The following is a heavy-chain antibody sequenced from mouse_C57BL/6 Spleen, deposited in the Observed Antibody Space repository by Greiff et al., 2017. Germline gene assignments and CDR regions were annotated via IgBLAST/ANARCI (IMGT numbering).Heavy chain of an antibody. Sequence: EVQVVESGGGLVQPKGSLKLSCAASGFSFNTYAMNWVRQAPGKGLEWVARIRSKSNNYATYYADSVKDRFTISRDDSESMLYLQMNNLKTEDTAMYYCVRQDYDYDGRGWYFDVWGTGTTVTVSS. CDR1: GFSFNTYA. J-gene: IGHJ1*03. V-gene: IGHV10-1*01. D-gene: IGHD2-4*01. CDR3: VRQDYDYDGRGWYFDV. CDR2: IRSKSNNYAT.